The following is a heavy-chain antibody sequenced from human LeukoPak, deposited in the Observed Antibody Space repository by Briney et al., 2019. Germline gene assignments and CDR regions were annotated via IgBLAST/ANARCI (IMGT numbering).Heavy chain of an antibody. Sequence: PSETLSLTCTVSGGSISSYYWSWIRQPPGKGLEWIGYIYYRGSTNYNPSLKSRVTISVDTSKNQFSLKLSSVTAADTAVYYCARLGYCSGGSCYSRGFDYWGQGTLVTVSS. CDR1: GGSISSYY. J-gene: IGHJ4*02. D-gene: IGHD2-15*01. V-gene: IGHV4-59*08. CDR2: IYYRGST. CDR3: ARLGYCSGGSCYSRGFDY.